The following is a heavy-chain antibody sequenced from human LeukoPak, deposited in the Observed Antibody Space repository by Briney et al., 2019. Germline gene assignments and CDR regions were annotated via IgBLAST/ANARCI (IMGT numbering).Heavy chain of an antibody. CDR3: ARDRYYVPDY. CDR2: IHSDGIST. V-gene: IGHV3-74*03. J-gene: IGHJ4*02. CDR1: GFTFSNTW. D-gene: IGHD3-10*02. Sequence: PGGSLRLSCAASGFTFSNTWMHWVRQAPGKGLAWVSRIHSDGISTTYADSVKGRFTISRDNAKNTLYLQMNSLRAEDTAVYYCARDRYYVPDYWGQGTLVTVSS.